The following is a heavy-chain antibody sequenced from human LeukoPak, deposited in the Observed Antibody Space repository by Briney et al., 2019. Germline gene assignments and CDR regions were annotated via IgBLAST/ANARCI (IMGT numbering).Heavy chain of an antibody. CDR1: GFTFDDYG. J-gene: IGHJ6*03. CDR2: INWNGGST. V-gene: IGHV3-20*04. Sequence: RPGGSLRLSCAASGFTFDDYGMSWVRQAPGKGLEWVSGINWNGGSTGYADSVKGRFTISRDNAKNSLYLQMNSLRAEDTALYYCARARIQLWFSTYYYYMDVWGKGTTVTVSS. D-gene: IGHD5-18*01. CDR3: ARARIQLWFSTYYYYMDV.